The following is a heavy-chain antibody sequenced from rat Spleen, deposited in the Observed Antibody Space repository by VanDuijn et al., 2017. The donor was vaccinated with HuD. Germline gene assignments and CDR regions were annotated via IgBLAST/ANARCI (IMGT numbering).Heavy chain of an antibody. J-gene: IGHJ3*01. Sequence: EVQLVESGGGLVQPGRSMKLSCAASGFTFSDYGMAWVLQAPTKGLEWVASISTGGGNTYYRDSVKGRFTISRDNAKSTLYLQMDSLRSEDTATYYCARGGYYDGSYYGDWFAYWGQGTLVTVSS. V-gene: IGHV5-25*01. CDR2: ISTGGGNT. CDR1: GFTFSDYG. D-gene: IGHD1-12*02. CDR3: ARGGYYDGSYYGDWFAY.